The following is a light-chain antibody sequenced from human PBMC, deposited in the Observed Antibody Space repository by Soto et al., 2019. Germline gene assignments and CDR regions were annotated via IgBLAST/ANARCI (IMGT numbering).Light chain of an antibody. CDR3: QQYSTYPWT. J-gene: IGKJ1*01. Sequence: DIQLTQSPSTLSASVGDRVSITCRASQSIITWLAWYQQKPGKAPKLLIFDASSFESRVSSRFSGRGSGTQFTLTISSLQPDDFATYYCQQYSTYPWTFGQGAKVEFK. V-gene: IGKV1-5*01. CDR2: DAS. CDR1: QSIITW.